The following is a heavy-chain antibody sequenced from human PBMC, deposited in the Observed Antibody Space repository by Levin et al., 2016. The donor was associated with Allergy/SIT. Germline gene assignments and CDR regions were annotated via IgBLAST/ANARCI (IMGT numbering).Heavy chain of an antibody. V-gene: IGHV3-64D*08. D-gene: IGHD3-10*01. Sequence: GGSLRLSCSASGFTFSSYAMHWVRQAPGKGLEYVSAISSNGGSTYYADSVKGRFTISRDNSKNTLYLQMSSLRAEDTAVYYCVKVDRGLEWFGELLLDYWGQGTLVTVSS. J-gene: IGHJ4*02. CDR3: VKVDRGLEWFGELLLDY. CDR2: ISSNGGST. CDR1: GFTFSSYA.